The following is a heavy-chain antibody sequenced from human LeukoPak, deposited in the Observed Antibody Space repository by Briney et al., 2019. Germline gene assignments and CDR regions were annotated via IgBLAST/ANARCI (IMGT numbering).Heavy chain of an antibody. Sequence: ASVKVSCKASGYTFSDYYMHCVRQAPGQGLEWMGWIDPKSGDTHYAQKFQGRVTMTRDTSISTAYMELSRLLSGDTAVYYCARGKTMVYCGGDCYRFDNWGQGTLVTVSS. CDR3: ARGKTMVYCGGDCYRFDN. CDR2: IDPKSGDT. J-gene: IGHJ4*02. V-gene: IGHV1-2*02. CDR1: GYTFSDYY. D-gene: IGHD2-21*02.